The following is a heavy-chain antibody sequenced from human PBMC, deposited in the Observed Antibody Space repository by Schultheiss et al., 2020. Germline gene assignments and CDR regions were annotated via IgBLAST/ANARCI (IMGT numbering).Heavy chain of an antibody. CDR1: GGTFSSYT. J-gene: IGHJ2*01. D-gene: IGHD6-19*01. CDR2: IIPILGIA. V-gene: IGHV1-69*02. Sequence: SVKVSCKASGGTFSSYTISWVRQAPGQGLEWMGRIIPILGIANYAQKFQGRVTITADKSTSTAYMELSSLRSEDTAVYYCASSYSSGWPFIRYFDLWGRGTLVTVSS. CDR3: ASSYSSGWPFIRYFDL.